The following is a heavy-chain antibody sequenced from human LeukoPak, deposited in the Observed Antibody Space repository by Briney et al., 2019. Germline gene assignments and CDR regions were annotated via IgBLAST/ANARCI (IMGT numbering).Heavy chain of an antibody. CDR1: GFTFSSYW. J-gene: IGHJ5*02. Sequence: GGSLRLSCAASGFTFSSYWMHWVRQAPGKGLVWVSRINSDGSSTSYADSVKGRFTISRDNAKNTLYLQMNSLRAEDTAVYYCARGHCTNGVCYKPRRGNWFDPWGQGTLVTVSS. CDR2: INSDGSST. CDR3: ARGHCTNGVCYKPRRGNWFDP. V-gene: IGHV3-74*01. D-gene: IGHD2-8*01.